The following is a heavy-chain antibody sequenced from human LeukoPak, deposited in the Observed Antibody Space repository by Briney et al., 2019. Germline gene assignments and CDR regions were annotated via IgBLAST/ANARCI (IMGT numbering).Heavy chain of an antibody. D-gene: IGHD3-9*01. Sequence: ASVKVSCKASGYTFTSYATHWVRQAPGQRLEWMGWINAGNGNTKYSQEFQGRVTITRDTSASTAYMELSSLRSEDMAVYYCARAGYDILTGYYAGLDYWGQGTLVTVSS. J-gene: IGHJ4*02. V-gene: IGHV1-3*03. CDR3: ARAGYDILTGYYAGLDY. CDR2: INAGNGNT. CDR1: GYTFTSYA.